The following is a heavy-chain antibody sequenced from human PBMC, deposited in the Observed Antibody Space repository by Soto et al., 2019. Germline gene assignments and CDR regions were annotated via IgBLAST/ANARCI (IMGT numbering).Heavy chain of an antibody. CDR1: GFTFSSYW. D-gene: IGHD3-16*02. CDR2: INSDGSSR. Sequence: PGGSLRLSCAASGFTFSSYWMHWVRQAPGKGLVWVSRINSDGSSRSYADSVKCRFTISRDNSKNTLYLQINSLRAEDTAVYYCAKKAHYCVWGSYHYNTWGQGTPVTVSS. J-gene: IGHJ5*02. V-gene: IGHV3-74*01. CDR3: AKKAHYCVWGSYHYNT.